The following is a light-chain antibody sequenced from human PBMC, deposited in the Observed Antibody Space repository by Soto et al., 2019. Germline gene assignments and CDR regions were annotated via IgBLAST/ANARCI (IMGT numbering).Light chain of an antibody. CDR3: QQFGGSIT. V-gene: IGKV3-20*01. Sequence: EIVLTQSPGTLSLSPGESATLSCRASQSISSSDLAWYQQRPGQAPTFLIYDASRRAAGVPERFSGSGSGTDFSLAISRLEPEDFAVYYSQQFGGSITFGGGTKVEIK. CDR2: DAS. CDR1: QSISSSD. J-gene: IGKJ4*01.